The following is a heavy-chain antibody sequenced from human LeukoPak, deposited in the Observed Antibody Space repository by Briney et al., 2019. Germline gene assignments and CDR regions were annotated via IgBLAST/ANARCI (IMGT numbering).Heavy chain of an antibody. CDR1: GGSISSYY. J-gene: IGHJ4*02. V-gene: IGHV4-59*01. Sequence: SETLSLTCTVSGGSISSYYWSWIRQPPGKGLEWIGYIYYSGSTNCNPSLKSRVTISVDTSKNQFSLKLSSVTAADTAVYYCAREEFEKGYDSSGYYLFDYWGQGTLVTVSS. CDR3: AREEFEKGYDSSGYYLFDY. D-gene: IGHD3-22*01. CDR2: IYYSGST.